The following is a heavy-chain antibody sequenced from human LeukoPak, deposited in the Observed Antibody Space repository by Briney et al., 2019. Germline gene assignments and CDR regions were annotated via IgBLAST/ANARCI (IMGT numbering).Heavy chain of an antibody. D-gene: IGHD2-15*01. CDR2: INPNSSGT. J-gene: IGHJ4*02. CDR3: ARERRKGVVSAIVDY. CDR1: GYTFTDCY. Sequence: ASVKVSCKTSGYTFTDCYLHWVRQAPGQGLEWMGWINPNSSGTHYAQKYQGRVTMTSDTSSSTAYMELNRLDSDDTAVYFCARERRKGVVSAIVDYWGQGTMATVSS. V-gene: IGHV1-2*02.